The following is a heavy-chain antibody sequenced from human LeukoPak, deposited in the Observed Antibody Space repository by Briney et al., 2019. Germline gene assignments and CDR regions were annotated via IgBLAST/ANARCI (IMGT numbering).Heavy chain of an antibody. J-gene: IGHJ4*02. CDR2: IYHDGNT. V-gene: IGHV4-4*02. Sequence: PSETLSLTCGVSGGSINSGDWWTWVRQPPGKGLEWIGEIYHDGNTYYNPSLESRVTISVDKSKNQFSLTLSSVTAADTAVYYCARKKGYCSSTSCYNRKYYFDYWGQGTLVTVSS. D-gene: IGHD2-2*02. CDR1: GGSINSGDW. CDR3: ARKKGYCSSTSCYNRKYYFDY.